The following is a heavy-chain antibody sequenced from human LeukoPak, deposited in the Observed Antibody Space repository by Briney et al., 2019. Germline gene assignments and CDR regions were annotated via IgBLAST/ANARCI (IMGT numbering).Heavy chain of an antibody. CDR1: GFSLSGYW. D-gene: IGHD5-12*01. J-gene: IGHJ4*02. V-gene: IGHV3-7*01. CDR3: ARGGYSFDY. CDR2: LHADGSEK. Sequence: PGGSLRLSCAASGFSLSGYWMSWVRQAPGKGLEWVDRLHADGSEKYYVDSVKGRFTISRDNAKNSLYLQMNSLRVEDTAVYYCARGGYSFDYLGQGTLVTVSS.